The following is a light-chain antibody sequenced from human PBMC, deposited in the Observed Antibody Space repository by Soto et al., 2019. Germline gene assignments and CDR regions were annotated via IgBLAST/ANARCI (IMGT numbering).Light chain of an antibody. Sequence: QSVLTQPASVSGSPGQSITISCTGTSGDVGRYNLVSWYQHYPGKAPQLMIYEGTKRPSGLSNRFSGSKSGNTAYLTISGLQAEDEADYYCCSYAGSTTYVLGTVKKVTV. CDR2: EGT. CDR3: CSYAGSTTYV. J-gene: IGLJ1*01. CDR1: SGDVGRYNL. V-gene: IGLV2-23*01.